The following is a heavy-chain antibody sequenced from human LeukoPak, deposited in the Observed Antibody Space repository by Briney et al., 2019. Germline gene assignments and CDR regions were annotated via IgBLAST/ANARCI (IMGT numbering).Heavy chain of an antibody. V-gene: IGHV3-21*01. CDR2: ISISSSYI. Sequence: GGSLRLSCAASGFTFSSYYMNWVRQPPGKGLEWVSSISISSSYIYYAGSVKGRFTISRDNAKNSLYLQMNSLRAEDTALYFCARDRHYHDSSASDLDAFDIWGQGTMVTVSS. CDR3: ARDRHYHDSSASDLDAFDI. J-gene: IGHJ3*02. CDR1: GFTFSSYY. D-gene: IGHD3-22*01.